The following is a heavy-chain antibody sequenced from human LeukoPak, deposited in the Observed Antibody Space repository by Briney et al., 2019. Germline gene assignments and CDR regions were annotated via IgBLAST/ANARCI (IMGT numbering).Heavy chain of an antibody. CDR2: IYYSGSP. V-gene: IGHV4-28*01. J-gene: IGHJ5*02. Sequence: SDTLSLTCAVSGYSISSSNWWGWIRQPPGKGLEWIGYIYYSGSPYYNPSLKSRVTMSVDTSKNQFSLKVRSVTAADTAVYYCARRPRGDYKAWFDPWGQGTLVTVSS. CDR3: ARRPRGDYKAWFDP. D-gene: IGHD5-24*01. CDR1: GYSISSSNW.